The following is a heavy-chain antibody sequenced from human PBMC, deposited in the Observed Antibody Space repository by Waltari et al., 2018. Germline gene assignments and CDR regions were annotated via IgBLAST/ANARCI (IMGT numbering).Heavy chain of an antibody. CDR3: AAGWGAGYYMDV. CDR2: INWNGGST. J-gene: IGHJ6*03. Sequence: EVQLVESGGGVVRPGGYLRLSCTSSGFAFADYGMRWVRQAPGKGLEWVSGINWNGGSTGYADSVKGRFTSSRDNAKNSLYLQMNSLRAEETALDYCAAGWGAGYYMDVGGKGTTVTVSS. D-gene: IGHD7-27*01. CDR1: GFAFADYG. V-gene: IGHV3-20*04.